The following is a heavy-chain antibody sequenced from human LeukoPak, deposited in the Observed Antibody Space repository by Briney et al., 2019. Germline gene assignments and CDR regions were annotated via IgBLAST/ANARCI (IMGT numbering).Heavy chain of an antibody. D-gene: IGHD2/OR15-2a*01. CDR2: IYYSGST. J-gene: IGHJ6*02. CDR3: ARDLHFFALGAGMDV. CDR1: GGSISSYY. Sequence: SETLSLTCTVSGGSISSYYWSWIRQPPGKGLEWIGYIYYSGSTNYNPSLKSRVTISVDTSKKQFSLKLSSVTAADTAVYYCARDLHFFALGAGMDVWGQGTTVTVSS. V-gene: IGHV4-59*12.